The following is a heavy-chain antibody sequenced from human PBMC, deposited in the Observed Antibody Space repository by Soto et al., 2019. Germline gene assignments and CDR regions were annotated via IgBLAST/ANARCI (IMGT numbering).Heavy chain of an antibody. V-gene: IGHV3-15*01. D-gene: IGHD7-27*01. Sequence: EVQLVESGGGLVKPGGSLRLSCAASGFTFSSVWMHCFRQAPGKGLEWVGRVKRKTDGGTTDYAAPVKGRFTISRDDSKNTLYLQMNSLKIEDTAVYYCCTCWGGWGQGTLVTVSS. CDR2: VKRKTDGGTT. CDR1: GFTFSSVW. J-gene: IGHJ4*02. CDR3: CTCWGG.